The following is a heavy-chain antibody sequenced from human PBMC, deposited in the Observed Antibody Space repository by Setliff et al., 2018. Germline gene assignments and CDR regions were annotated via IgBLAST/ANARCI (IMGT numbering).Heavy chain of an antibody. D-gene: IGHD2-21*01. CDR3: AKEYVVISFVRNSHQHYGMDV. CDR2: IYTNGAT. Sequence: SETLSLTCTVSGASLSSGSYYWSWIRQSAGKGLEWIGHIYTNGATSYSPSLKSRVSISADTSKNVLSLRLTSVTAADTAVYYCAKEYVVISFVRNSHQHYGMDVWGPGTKVTVSS. V-gene: IGHV4-61*09. J-gene: IGHJ6*02. CDR1: GASLSSGSYY.